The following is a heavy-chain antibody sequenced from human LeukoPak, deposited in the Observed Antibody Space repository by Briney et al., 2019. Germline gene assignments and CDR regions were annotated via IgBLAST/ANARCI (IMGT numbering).Heavy chain of an antibody. CDR2: VNPSAGST. CDR1: GYTFTSYL. CDR3: ARDDTDGFSN. D-gene: IGHD2-8*01. V-gene: IGHV1-46*01. J-gene: IGHJ4*02. Sequence: SVKVSCKASGYTFTSYLIHWVRQAPGQGLEWMGRVNPSAGSTTYAQKFQGRVTMTRDTSTRMLYMELSSLRSDDTAVYYCARDDTDGFSNWGQGTLVTVSS.